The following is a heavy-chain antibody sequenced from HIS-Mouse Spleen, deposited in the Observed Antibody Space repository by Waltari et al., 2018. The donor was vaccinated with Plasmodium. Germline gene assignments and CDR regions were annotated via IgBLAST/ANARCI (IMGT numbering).Heavy chain of an antibody. CDR2: IRGSGGST. J-gene: IGHJ4*02. D-gene: IGHD7-27*01. CDR3: AKSSKGTGDLWDY. V-gene: IGHV3-23*01. Sequence: EVQLLESGGGLVQPGGSLGRSCAASGLTFSSYARSRGRAAPGKGLEWVSSIRGSGGSTYYADSVKGRFTISRDNSKNTLYLQMNSLRAEDTAVYYCAKSSKGTGDLWDYWGQGTLVTVSS. CDR1: GLTFSSYA.